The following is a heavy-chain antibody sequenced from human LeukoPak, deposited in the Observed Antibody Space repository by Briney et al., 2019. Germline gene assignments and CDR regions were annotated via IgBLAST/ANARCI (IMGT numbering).Heavy chain of an antibody. V-gene: IGHV3-30-3*01. CDR1: GFTFSSYA. J-gene: IGHJ3*02. Sequence: PGGSLRLSCAASGFTFSSYAMHWVRQAPGKGLEWVAVISYDGSNKYYEDSVKGRFTISRDNSKNTLYLQMNSLRAEDTAVYYCARVGVGCSGGSCYSIPQHAFDIWGQGTMVTVSS. D-gene: IGHD2-15*01. CDR2: ISYDGSNK. CDR3: ARVGVGCSGGSCYSIPQHAFDI.